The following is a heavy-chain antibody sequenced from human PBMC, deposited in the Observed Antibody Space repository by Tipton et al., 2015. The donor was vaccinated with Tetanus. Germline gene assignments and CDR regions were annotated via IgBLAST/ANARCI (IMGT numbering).Heavy chain of an antibody. J-gene: IGHJ4*02. Sequence: SLRLSCIGSGFSISDYYMSWIRQVPGKGPEWLLQISRGGSAITYGDSVQGRFTISRDNARNSVYLQINSLRAEDTAMYYCARDSSSWGRNWGQGTLVTVSS. CDR3: ARDSSSWGRN. CDR1: GFSISDYY. CDR2: ISRGGSAI. V-gene: IGHV3-11*01. D-gene: IGHD6-13*01.